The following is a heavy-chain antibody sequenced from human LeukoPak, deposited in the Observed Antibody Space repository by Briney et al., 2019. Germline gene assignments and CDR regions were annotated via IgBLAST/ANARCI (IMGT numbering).Heavy chain of an antibody. CDR1: GFTFSGSA. V-gene: IGHV3-73*01. J-gene: IGHJ4*02. Sequence: GGSLRLSCAASGFTFSGSAMHWVRQASGKGLEWVGRIRSKANSYATAYAASVKGRFTISRDVSKNTAYLQMNSLKTEDTAVYYCTSFFVAVADTSNFDYWGQGTLVTVSS. CDR3: TSFFVAVADTSNFDY. CDR2: IRSKANSYAT. D-gene: IGHD6-19*01.